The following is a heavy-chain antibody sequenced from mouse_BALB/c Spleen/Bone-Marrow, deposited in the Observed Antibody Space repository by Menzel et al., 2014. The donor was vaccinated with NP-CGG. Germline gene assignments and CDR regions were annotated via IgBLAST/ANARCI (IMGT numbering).Heavy chain of an antibody. J-gene: IGHJ1*01. CDR1: GFTFSSFG. CDR3: ARGGNWDDFDV. V-gene: IGHV5-17*02. Sequence: EVKLQESGGGLVQPGGSRKLSCAASGFTFSSFGMHWVRQTPERGLEWVAYISSGSTSIFYSDTVRGRFTISRDNPKNTLFLQMTSLTCEDTAMYYCARGGNWDDFDVWGAGTTVTVSS. D-gene: IGHD4-1*01. CDR2: ISSGSTSI.